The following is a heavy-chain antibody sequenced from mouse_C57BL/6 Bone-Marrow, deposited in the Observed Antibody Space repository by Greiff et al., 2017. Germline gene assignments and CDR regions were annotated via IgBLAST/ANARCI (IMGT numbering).Heavy chain of an antibody. CDR3: ARGEYGDYFDY. V-gene: IGHV1-76*01. D-gene: IGHD2-13*01. Sequence: VQLLQSGADLVKPGASVMLSCTASGYTFTDYYINWVKQRPGQGLEWIGMIYPESGGTTSNEKSKVKATLTAEKSSSTPYMQLSSLTSEDSAVYYCARGEYGDYFDYWGQGTTLTVSS. CDR1: GYTFTDYY. J-gene: IGHJ2*01. CDR2: IYPESGGT.